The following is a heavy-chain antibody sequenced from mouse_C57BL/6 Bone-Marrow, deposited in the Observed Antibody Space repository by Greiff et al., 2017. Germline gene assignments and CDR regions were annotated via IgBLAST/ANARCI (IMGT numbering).Heavy chain of an antibody. D-gene: IGHD2-3*01. CDR3: AIDCYYPHFDY. Sequence: VQLQQSGAELMKPGASVKLSCKATGYTFTGYWLGWVKQRPGHGLEWIGEILPGSGSTNYNEKFKGKATFTADTSSNTAYLQLSGLTTEDSAIYYCAIDCYYPHFDYWGQGTTLTVSS. CDR2: ILPGSGST. V-gene: IGHV1-9*01. CDR1: GYTFTGYW. J-gene: IGHJ2*01.